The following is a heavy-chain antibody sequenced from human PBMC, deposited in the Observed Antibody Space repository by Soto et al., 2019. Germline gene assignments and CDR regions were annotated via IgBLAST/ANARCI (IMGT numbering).Heavy chain of an antibody. CDR1: GYSISGIYH. V-gene: IGHV4-38-2*01. Sequence: SEPLSLTCGVSGYSISGIYHWAWIRQPPGRSLEWIASIFHTVSTYYTPSLKSRHTLSGDASELQFPLRLITVTAADAAVYYCARADPVGYSPHCGQGNLVTVAS. CDR3: ARADPVGYSPH. CDR2: IFHTVST. D-gene: IGHD2-21*01. J-gene: IGHJ4*02.